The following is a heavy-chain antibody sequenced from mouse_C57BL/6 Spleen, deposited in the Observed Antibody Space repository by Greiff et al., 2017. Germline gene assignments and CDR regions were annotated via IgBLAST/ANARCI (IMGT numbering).Heavy chain of an antibody. CDR2: ISDGGSYT. J-gene: IGHJ2*01. V-gene: IGHV5-4*01. Sequence: EVKLVESGGGLVKPGGSLKLSCAASGFTFSSYAMSWVRQTPEKRLEWVATISDGGSYTYYPDNVKGRFTISRDNAKNNLYLQMSHLKSEDTAMYYCARDRWYGFDYWGQGTTLTVSS. D-gene: IGHD1-1*02. CDR1: GFTFSSYA. CDR3: ARDRWYGFDY.